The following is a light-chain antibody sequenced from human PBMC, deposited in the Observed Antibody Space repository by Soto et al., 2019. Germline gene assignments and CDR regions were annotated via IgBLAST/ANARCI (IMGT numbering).Light chain of an antibody. CDR3: QQYNSWPLT. CDR2: GAF. Sequence: EVVLTQSPATLSLSPGERATLSCRASPSVTNFLAWYQQKPGQAPRLLIYGAFNRATGVPTRISGSGSGTEFTLTISSLQSEDFAVYYCQQYNSWPLTFGQGTKVDIK. CDR1: PSVTNF. J-gene: IGKJ1*01. V-gene: IGKV3D-15*01.